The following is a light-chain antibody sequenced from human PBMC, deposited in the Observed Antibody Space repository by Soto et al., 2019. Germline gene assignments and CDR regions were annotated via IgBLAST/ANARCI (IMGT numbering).Light chain of an antibody. V-gene: IGLV2-14*03. CDR2: EVT. CDR1: SSDVGGYNF. J-gene: IGLJ1*01. CDR3: NSYTTSSTLV. Sequence: QSVLTQPASVSGSPGQSITVSCTGTSSDVGGYNFVSWYQQHPGKAPKLMIYEVTSRPSGVSNRFSGSKSGNTASLTIFGLQAEDEADYYCNSYTTSSTLVFGTGTKLTVL.